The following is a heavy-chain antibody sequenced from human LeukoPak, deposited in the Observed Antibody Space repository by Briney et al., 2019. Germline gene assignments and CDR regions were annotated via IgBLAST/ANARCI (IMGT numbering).Heavy chain of an antibody. CDR2: ISSSGSII. D-gene: IGHD3-10*01. CDR3: ARDRDGSGSALGD. Sequence: PGGSLRLSCAASGFTFRSCELSWVRQAPAKGLEWVSYISSSGSIIYYADSVKGRFTISRDSAKNSLYLQMNSLRAEDTAVYYCARDRDGSGSALGDWGQGTLVTVSS. CDR1: GFTFRSCE. J-gene: IGHJ4*02. V-gene: IGHV3-48*03.